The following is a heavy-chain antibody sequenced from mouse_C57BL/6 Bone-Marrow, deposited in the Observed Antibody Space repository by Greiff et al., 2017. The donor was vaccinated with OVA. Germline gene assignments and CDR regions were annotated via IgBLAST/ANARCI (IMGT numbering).Heavy chain of an antibody. J-gene: IGHJ3*01. CDR3: ARDRHYYGSSPVAY. Sequence: EVKLVESGGGLVKPGGSLKLSCAASGFTFSSYAMSWVRQTPEKRLEWVATISDGGSYTYYPDNVKGRFTISRDNAKNNLYLQMSHLKSEDTAMYYCARDRHYYGSSPVAYGGQGTLVTVSA. D-gene: IGHD1-1*01. CDR2: ISDGGSYT. CDR1: GFTFSSYA. V-gene: IGHV5-4*01.